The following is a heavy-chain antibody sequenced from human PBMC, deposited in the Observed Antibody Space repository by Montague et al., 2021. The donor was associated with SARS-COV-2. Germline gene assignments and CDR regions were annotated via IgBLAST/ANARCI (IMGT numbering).Heavy chain of an antibody. V-gene: IGHV4-34*01. CDR1: GGSFSGYY. Sequence: SETLSLTCAVYGGSFSGYYWSWIRQPPGKELEWIGEINHSGSTNYNPSLKSRVTISVDTSKNQFSLKLSSVTAADTAVYYCARGAKRVFTYGYDSSGYARDYWGQGTLVTVSS. D-gene: IGHD3-22*01. CDR3: ARGAKRVFTYGYDSSGYARDY. J-gene: IGHJ4*02. CDR2: INHSGST.